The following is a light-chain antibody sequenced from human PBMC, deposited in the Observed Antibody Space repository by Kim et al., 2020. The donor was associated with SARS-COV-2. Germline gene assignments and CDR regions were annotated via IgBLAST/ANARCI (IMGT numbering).Light chain of an antibody. CDR1: YSNIGNNY. CDR3: AAWDGSRSGHVV. J-gene: IGLJ2*01. Sequence: QSVLTQPPSASGTPGQTVTISCSGGYSNIGNNYVYWYQHLPGTAPKLLIYRNDQRASGVPDRFSGSKSGTSASLAISGLRSEDEADYYCAAWDGSRSGHVVFGGGTQLTVL. V-gene: IGLV1-47*01. CDR2: RND.